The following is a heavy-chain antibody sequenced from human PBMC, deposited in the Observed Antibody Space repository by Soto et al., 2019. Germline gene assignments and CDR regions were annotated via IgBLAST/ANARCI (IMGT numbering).Heavy chain of an antibody. CDR1: GFTFSSYS. J-gene: IGHJ4*02. V-gene: IGHV3-48*01. CDR2: IISSISSI. CDR3: ARGRYYDNAGPGY. Sequence: GGSLRLSCAASGFTFSSYSMNWVRQAPGKGLEWVSYIISSISSIYYADSVKGRFTISRDNAKNSLYLQMNSLTAEDTAVYYCARGRYYDNAGPGYWGQGTLVTVSS. D-gene: IGHD3-22*01.